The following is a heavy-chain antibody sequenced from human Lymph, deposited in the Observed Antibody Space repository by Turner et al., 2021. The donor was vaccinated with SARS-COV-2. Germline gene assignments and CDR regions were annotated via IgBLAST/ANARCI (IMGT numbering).Heavy chain of an antibody. J-gene: IGHJ6*02. D-gene: IGHD3-10*01. Sequence: QVPLVESGGGVVQPGRSLRPSCAAYGFTFSTYAIHWVRQAAGKGLEWVAVISYDGSNKYYADSVKGRFTISRDNSKNTLYLQMNSLRAEDTAVYYCARYGSGGYFYYGLDVWGQGTTVTVSS. V-gene: IGHV3-30*04. CDR1: GFTFSTYA. CDR3: ARYGSGGYFYYGLDV. CDR2: ISYDGSNK.